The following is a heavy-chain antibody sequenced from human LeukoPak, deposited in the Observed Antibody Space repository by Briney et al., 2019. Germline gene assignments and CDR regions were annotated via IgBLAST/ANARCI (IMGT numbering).Heavy chain of an antibody. CDR1: GFTFSTSS. CDR3: ARRARDAFDL. V-gene: IGHV3-21*01. J-gene: IGHJ3*01. Sequence: GRSLRLSCAASGFTFSTSSMHWVRQAPGKGPEWVSSISSGSTSIHYVDSVKGRFTISRDNAKNSLYLQMYSLGAEDTAVYYCARRARDAFDLWGQGTMVTVSS. CDR2: ISSGSTSI. D-gene: IGHD4/OR15-4a*01.